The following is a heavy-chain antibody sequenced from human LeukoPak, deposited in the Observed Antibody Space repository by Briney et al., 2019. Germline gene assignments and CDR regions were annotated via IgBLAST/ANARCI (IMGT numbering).Heavy chain of an antibody. D-gene: IGHD6-13*01. CDR1: GFTFSSYS. V-gene: IGHV3-21*01. J-gene: IGHJ4*02. CDR2: ISGSSSYI. CDR3: ARVFGAAAGPSDY. Sequence: GGSLRLSCAASGFTFSSYSMNWVRQAPGKGLEWVSSISGSSSYIYYADSVKGRFTISRDNAKNSLYLQMNSLRAEDTAVYYCARVFGAAAGPSDYWGQGTLVTVSS.